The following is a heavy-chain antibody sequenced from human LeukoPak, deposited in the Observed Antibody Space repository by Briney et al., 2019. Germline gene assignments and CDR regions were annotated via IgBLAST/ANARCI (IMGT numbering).Heavy chain of an antibody. CDR1: GYTFTSHD. CDR2: MNPNSGNT. V-gene: IGHV1-8*01. J-gene: IGHJ6*02. D-gene: IGHD6-19*01. CDR3: AKEPTEQWLPNFYYYYYGMDV. Sequence: ASVKVSCKASGYTFTSHDINWVRQATGQGLEWMGWMNPNSGNTGYAQKFQGRVTMTRNTSISTAYMELNSLRAEDTAVYYCAKEPTEQWLPNFYYYYYGMDVWGQGTTVTVSS.